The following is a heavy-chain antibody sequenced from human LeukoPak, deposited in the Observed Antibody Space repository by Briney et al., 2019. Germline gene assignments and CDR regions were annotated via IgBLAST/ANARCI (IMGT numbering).Heavy chain of an antibody. CDR2: IHPGDSHT. D-gene: IGHD2-2*01. V-gene: IGHV5-51*01. Sequence: GESLKISCEGSGYIFTKYWIVWVRQMPGKGLEWMGIIHPGDSHTWYSPSFQGQVTISADKSISMAYLQWSSLKASDTAMYFCARQPGMTAKSWYFDLWGRGTLVTVSS. J-gene: IGHJ2*01. CDR1: GYIFTKYW. CDR3: ARQPGMTAKSWYFDL.